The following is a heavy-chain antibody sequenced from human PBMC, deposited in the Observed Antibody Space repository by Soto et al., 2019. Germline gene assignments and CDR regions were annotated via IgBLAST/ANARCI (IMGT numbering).Heavy chain of an antibody. J-gene: IGHJ4*02. D-gene: IGHD1-20*01. V-gene: IGHV1-18*01. CDR3: ARGRNWNPRADYAY. CDR2: ISAYNGNT. Sequence: QVQLVQSGAAVKKPGASVKVSCKASGYTFTSYVISWVRQAPGQGLEWMGWISAYNGNTNYAQKLQGRVTMTTDTSTSTAYMELRSLISDDTAVYDCARGRNWNPRADYAYWGQGTLVTVSS. CDR1: GYTFTSYV.